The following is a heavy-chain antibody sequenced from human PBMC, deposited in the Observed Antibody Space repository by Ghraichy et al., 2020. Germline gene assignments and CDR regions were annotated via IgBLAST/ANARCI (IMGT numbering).Heavy chain of an antibody. CDR3: AREGGGGSYLNWFDP. J-gene: IGHJ5*02. CDR1: GFTFSSYW. CDR2: IKQDGSEK. D-gene: IGHD1-26*01. Sequence: GGSLRLSCAASGFTFSSYWMSWVRQAPGKGLEWVANIKQDGSEKYYVDSVKGRFTISRDNAKNSLYLQMNSLRAEDTAVYYCAREGGGGSYLNWFDPWGQGTLVTVSS. V-gene: IGHV3-7*03.